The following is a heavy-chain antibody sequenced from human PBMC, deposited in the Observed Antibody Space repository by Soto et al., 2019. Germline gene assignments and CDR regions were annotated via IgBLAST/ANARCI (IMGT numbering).Heavy chain of an antibody. CDR2: VSIGGST. V-gene: IGHV3-23*01. CDR1: GFTFSSYA. D-gene: IGHD2-15*01. Sequence: EVQLLESGGGLVQPEGSLRLSCAASGFTFSSYAMGWVRQGPGKGLEWVAVVSIGGSTHYADSVRGRFTISRDNSKNTLSLQMNSLTAADTAVYFCAKRRGAGGHFDYWGQGALVTVSS. CDR3: AKRRGAGGHFDY. J-gene: IGHJ4*02.